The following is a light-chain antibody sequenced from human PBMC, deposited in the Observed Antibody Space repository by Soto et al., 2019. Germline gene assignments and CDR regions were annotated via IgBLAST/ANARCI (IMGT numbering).Light chain of an antibody. CDR3: QSYDGSLSRV. V-gene: IGLV1-40*01. CDR2: GNS. Sequence: QSVLTQPPSVSGAPGQRVTISCTGSSSNIGAGYDVHWYQQLPGTAPKLLIYGNSNRPSGVPDRFSGSKSGTSASLAITGLQAEDEADYYCQSYDGSLSRVVGGGTKLTVL. CDR1: SSNIGAGYD. J-gene: IGLJ2*01.